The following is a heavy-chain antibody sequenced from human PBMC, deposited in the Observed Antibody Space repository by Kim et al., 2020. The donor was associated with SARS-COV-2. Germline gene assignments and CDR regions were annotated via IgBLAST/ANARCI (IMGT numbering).Heavy chain of an antibody. V-gene: IGHV3-30*18. CDR1: EFTFSTYG. CDR2: ISYDGSNK. Sequence: GGSLRLSCVASEFTFSTYGMFWVRQAPGKGLEWVAIISYDGSNKYYADSVKGRFTISRDNSENTLYLQTNSLRAEDTAVYSCAKAVLRGVNYYYYGMDVWGQGTTVTVSS. CDR3: AKAVLRGVNYYYYGMDV. D-gene: IGHD3-10*01. J-gene: IGHJ6*02.